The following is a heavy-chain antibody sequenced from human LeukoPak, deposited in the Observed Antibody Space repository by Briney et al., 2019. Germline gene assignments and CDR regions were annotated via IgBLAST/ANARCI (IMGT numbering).Heavy chain of an antibody. J-gene: IGHJ4*02. V-gene: IGHV4-34*01. D-gene: IGHD2-21*02. Sequence: SSETLSLTCAVYGGSFSGYYWSWIRQPPGKGLEWIGEINHSGSTNYNPSLKSRVTISVDTSKNQFSLKLSSVTAADTAVYYCARGGPYCGGDCYSAEGTIDYWAREPWSPSPQ. CDR3: ARGGPYCGGDCYSAEGTIDY. CDR2: INHSGST. CDR1: GGSFSGYY.